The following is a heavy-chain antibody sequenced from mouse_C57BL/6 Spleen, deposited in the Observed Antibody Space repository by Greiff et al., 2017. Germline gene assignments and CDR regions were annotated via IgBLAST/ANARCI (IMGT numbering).Heavy chain of an antibody. CDR1: GYAFSSSW. V-gene: IGHV1-82*01. J-gene: IGHJ2*01. D-gene: IGHD4-1*01. CDR3: ARGELGGFDY. Sequence: VQLQQSGPELGKPGASVKISCKASGYAFSSSWMNWVKQRPGKGLEWIGRIYPGDGDTNYNGKFKGKATLTADKSSSTAYMQLSSLTSEDSAVYFCARGELGGFDYWGQGTTLTVSS. CDR2: IYPGDGDT.